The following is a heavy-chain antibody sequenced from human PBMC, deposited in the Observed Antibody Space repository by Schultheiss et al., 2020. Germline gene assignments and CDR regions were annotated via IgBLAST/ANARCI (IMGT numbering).Heavy chain of an antibody. V-gene: IGHV7-4-1*02. Sequence: AAVKVSCKASGYTFTSYAMNWVRQAPGQGLEWMGWINTNTGNPTYAQGFTGRFVFSLDTSVSTAYLQISGLKAEDTAVYYCARSNEDIVVVPAANFDYWGQGTLVTVSS. CDR3: ARSNEDIVVVPAANFDY. D-gene: IGHD2-2*01. CDR2: INTNTGNP. CDR1: GYTFTSYA. J-gene: IGHJ4*02.